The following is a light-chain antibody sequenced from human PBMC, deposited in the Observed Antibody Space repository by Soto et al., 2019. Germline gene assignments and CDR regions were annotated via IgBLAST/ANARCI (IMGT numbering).Light chain of an antibody. CDR3: QQYDNFPVT. CDR2: DIS. J-gene: IGKJ5*01. Sequence: EVVLTQSPVTLSLSPGERATLSCRASQSVSSYLAWYQQKPGQAPRLLIYDISNRATGIPARFSGSGSGTEFTVTISSLHPEDIATYYCQQYDNFPVTFGQGTRLEIK. CDR1: QSVSSY. V-gene: IGKV3-11*01.